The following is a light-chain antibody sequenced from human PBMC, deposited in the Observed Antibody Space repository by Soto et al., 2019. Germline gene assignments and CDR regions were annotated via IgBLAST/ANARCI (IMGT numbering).Light chain of an antibody. V-gene: IGLV1-40*01. CDR2: GNN. J-gene: IGLJ1*01. CDR1: SSNTGAGYD. CDR3: QSYDISLSGFV. Sequence: QAVVTQPPSVSGAPGQRVTISCTGSSSNTGAGYDVHWYKQFPGTAPKLLIYGNNNRPSGVPGRFSGSKSGTSASLAITGLQVEDEANYYCQSYDISLSGFVFGTGTKLTVL.